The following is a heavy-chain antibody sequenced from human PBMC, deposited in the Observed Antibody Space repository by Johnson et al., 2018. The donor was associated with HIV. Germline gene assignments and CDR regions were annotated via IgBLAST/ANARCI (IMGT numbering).Heavy chain of an antibody. CDR2: IYGGGKT. V-gene: IGHV3-NL1*01. D-gene: IGHD6-19*01. CDR1: GFTFSSYG. CDR3: VSSGCQRCAFDI. J-gene: IGHJ3*02. Sequence: VQLVESGGGVVQPGGSLRLSCAASGFTFSSYGMHWVRQAPGKGLEWVSVIYGGGKTYYADSVKGRFTISSDNSKNTLYLQMNSLKAEDTAVYYCVSSGCQRCAFDIWGQGTMVTVSS.